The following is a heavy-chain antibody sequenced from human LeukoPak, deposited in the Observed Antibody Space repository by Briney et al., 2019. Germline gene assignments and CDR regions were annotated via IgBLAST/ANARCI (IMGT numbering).Heavy chain of an antibody. J-gene: IGHJ3*02. CDR3: AKDIGVRTLDAFDI. Sequence: PGGSLRVYCAASGFAFSSYSMNWVRQAPGKGLEWVSYISSSSSTIYYADSVKGRFTISRDNSKNTLYLQMNSLRAEDTAVYYCAKDIGVRTLDAFDIWGQGTMVTVSS. V-gene: IGHV3-48*01. D-gene: IGHD3-10*01. CDR2: ISSSSSTI. CDR1: GFAFSSYS.